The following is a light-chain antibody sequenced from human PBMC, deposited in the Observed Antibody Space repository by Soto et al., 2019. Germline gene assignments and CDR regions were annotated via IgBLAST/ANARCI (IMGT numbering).Light chain of an antibody. CDR2: GAS. Sequence: EIVMTQSPATLSVSPGGRATLSCRASQSISDTLAWYQQKPGQAPRLLIHGASTRAPGFPARFSGSGSGTDFTLTISSLQSEDLAVDYCQQYDNWPWTFGQGTKVEIK. CDR1: QSISDT. CDR3: QQYDNWPWT. J-gene: IGKJ1*01. V-gene: IGKV3-15*01.